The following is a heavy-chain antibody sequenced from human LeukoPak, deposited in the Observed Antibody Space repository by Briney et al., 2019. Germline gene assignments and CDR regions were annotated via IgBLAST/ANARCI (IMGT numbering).Heavy chain of an antibody. J-gene: IGHJ3*02. CDR1: GGSISSGSYY. Sequence: SQTLSLTCTASGGSISSGSYYWSWIRQPAGKGLDWIGRIYTSGSTNYNPSLKSRVTISVDTSKNQFSLKLSSVTAADTAVYYCAREAVIVGAIAGDAFDIWGQGTMVTVSS. V-gene: IGHV4-61*02. CDR2: IYTSGST. CDR3: AREAVIVGAIAGDAFDI. D-gene: IGHD1-26*01.